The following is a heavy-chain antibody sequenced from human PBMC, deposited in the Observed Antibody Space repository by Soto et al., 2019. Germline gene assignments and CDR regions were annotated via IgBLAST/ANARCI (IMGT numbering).Heavy chain of an antibody. J-gene: IGHJ4*02. CDR2: ISWNSGSI. CDR1: GFTFDDYA. V-gene: IGHV3-9*01. CDR3: AKAGVAGNFDY. D-gene: IGHD6-19*01. Sequence: PGGSLRLSCAASGFTFDDYAMHWVRQAPGKGLEWVSGISWNSGSIGYADSVKGRFTISRDNAKNSLYLQMNSLRAEDTALYYCAKAGVAGNFDYWGQGTLVTVYS.